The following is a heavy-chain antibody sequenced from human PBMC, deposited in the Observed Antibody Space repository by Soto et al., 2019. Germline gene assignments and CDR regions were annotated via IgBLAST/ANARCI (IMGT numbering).Heavy chain of an antibody. CDR3: ARINSGSSSYVYYMDV. D-gene: IGHD6-6*01. J-gene: IGHJ6*03. Sequence: SGPTLVNPTQPLTLTCTFSGFSLSTSGMCVSWIRQPPGKALEWLARIDWDDDKYYSTSLKTRLTISKDTSKNQVVLTMTNVDPVDTATYYCARINSGSSSYVYYMDVWGKGTTVTV. CDR1: GFSLSTSGMC. CDR2: IDWDDDK. V-gene: IGHV2-70*11.